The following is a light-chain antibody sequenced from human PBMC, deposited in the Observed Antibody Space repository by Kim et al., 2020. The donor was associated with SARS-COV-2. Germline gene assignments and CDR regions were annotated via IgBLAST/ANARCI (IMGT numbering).Light chain of an antibody. V-gene: IGKV1-17*03. CDR2: AAS. Sequence: ASVGDRVPISCRASQGCSSYLAWFQQKPGKVPKSLIYAASNLQSGVPSRFSGSGSGTEFTLTISSLQPEDFATYYCLQHKSYPLTFGGGTKVDIK. CDR1: QGCSSY. J-gene: IGKJ4*01. CDR3: LQHKSYPLT.